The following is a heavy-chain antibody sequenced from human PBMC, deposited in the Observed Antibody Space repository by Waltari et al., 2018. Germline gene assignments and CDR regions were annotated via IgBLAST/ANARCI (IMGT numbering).Heavy chain of an antibody. V-gene: IGHV4-34*01. CDR3: ARGLTGYSSGWYLTQKGHYFDY. CDR2: INHSGST. J-gene: IGHJ4*02. Sequence: QVQLQQWGAGLLKPSETLSLTCAVYGGSFSGYYWSWIRQPPGTGRGWIGEINHSGSTNYTPSLKSRVTISVDTSKNQFSLKLSSVTAADTAVYYCARGLTGYSSGWYLTQKGHYFDYWGQGTLVTVSS. D-gene: IGHD6-19*01. CDR1: GGSFSGYY.